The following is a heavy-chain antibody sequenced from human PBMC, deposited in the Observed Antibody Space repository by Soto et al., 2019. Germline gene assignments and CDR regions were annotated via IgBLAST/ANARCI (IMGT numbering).Heavy chain of an antibody. CDR1: GFSLTTSGVG. J-gene: IGHJ3*02. CDR2: IYWDDEK. D-gene: IGHD6-6*01. Sequence: QITLKESGPTLVKPTQTLTLTCTFSGFSLTTSGVGVGWIRQPPGKALEWLALIYWDDEKRYSPSLQSRLTIAKDTSKKQVDLTVPTINPADTGTYYCAHILYASSDDAFDIWCQGTMVYVSS. CDR3: AHILYASSDDAFDI. V-gene: IGHV2-5*02.